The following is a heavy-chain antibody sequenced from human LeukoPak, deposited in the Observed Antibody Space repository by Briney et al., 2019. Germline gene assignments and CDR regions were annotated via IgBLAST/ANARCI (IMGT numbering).Heavy chain of an antibody. J-gene: IGHJ4*02. CDR1: GFTFSSYA. Sequence: PGGSLRLSCAASGFTFSSYAMSWVRQPPGKGLEWIGDINHSGSANYNPSLKSRLTMSVDTSKNQFSLKLNSVTAADTAVYYCARGGGGWYQDSWGQGTLVTVSS. CDR3: ARGGGGWYQDS. CDR2: INHSGSA. D-gene: IGHD6-19*01. V-gene: IGHV4-34*01.